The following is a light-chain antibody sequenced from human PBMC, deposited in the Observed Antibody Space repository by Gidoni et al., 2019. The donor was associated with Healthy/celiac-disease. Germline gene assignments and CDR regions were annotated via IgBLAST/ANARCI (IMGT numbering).Light chain of an antibody. CDR2: DVS. J-gene: IGLJ2*01. V-gene: IGLV2-14*01. Sequence: QSALTQPASASGSPGQSITISYTGTSSDVGGYNYVSWYQQHPGKAPKLMIYDVSNRPSGVSNRFSGSKSGNTASLTISGLQAEDEVDYYCSSYTSSSTLVFGGGTKLTVL. CDR3: SSYTSSSTLV. CDR1: SSDVGGYNY.